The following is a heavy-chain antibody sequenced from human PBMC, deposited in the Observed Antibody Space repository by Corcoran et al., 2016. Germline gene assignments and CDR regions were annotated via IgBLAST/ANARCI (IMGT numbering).Heavy chain of an antibody. CDR2: ISSSSSTI. D-gene: IGHD3-22*01. J-gene: IGHJ3*02. V-gene: IGHV3-48*04. Sequence: EVQLVESGGGLVQPGGSLRLSCAASGFTFSSYSMNWVRQAPGKGLEWVSYISSSSSTIYYADSVKGRFTISRDNAKNSLYLQMTSLRAEDTAVYYCARDETYYYDSSGYDAFDIWGQGTMVTVSS. CDR3: ARDETYYYDSSGYDAFDI. CDR1: GFTFSSYS.